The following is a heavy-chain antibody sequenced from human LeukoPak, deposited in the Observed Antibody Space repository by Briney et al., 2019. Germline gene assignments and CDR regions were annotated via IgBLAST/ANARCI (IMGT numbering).Heavy chain of an antibody. CDR3: ARGRSVAGTPYYFDY. CDR1: GYTFTGYY. Sequence: ASVKVSCKASGYTFTGYYMHWVRQAPGQGLEWMGRINPNSGGTNYAQKFQGRVTMTRDTSISTAYMELSRLRSDDTAVYYCARGRSVAGTPYYFDYWGQGTLVTVSS. V-gene: IGHV1-2*06. D-gene: IGHD6-19*01. CDR2: INPNSGGT. J-gene: IGHJ4*02.